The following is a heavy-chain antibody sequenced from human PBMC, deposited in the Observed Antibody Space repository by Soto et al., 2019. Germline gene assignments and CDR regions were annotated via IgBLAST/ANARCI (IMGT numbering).Heavy chain of an antibody. V-gene: IGHV1-46*01. CDR1: GYTFTSYY. Sequence: QVPLVQSGAEVKKPGASVKVSCKASGYTFTSYYMHWVRQAPGQGLEWMGIINPSGGSTSYAQKFQGRVTRTRDTYTSTVYMELSSLRSEDTAVYYCARSGYCSGGSCFPPSDYYYGMDVWGQGTTVTVSS. CDR2: INPSGGST. J-gene: IGHJ6*02. D-gene: IGHD2-15*01. CDR3: ARSGYCSGGSCFPPSDYYYGMDV.